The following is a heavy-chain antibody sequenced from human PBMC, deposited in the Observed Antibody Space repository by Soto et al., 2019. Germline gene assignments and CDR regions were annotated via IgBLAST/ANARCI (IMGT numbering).Heavy chain of an antibody. Sequence: VQMVESGGGVVHPGGSMRLSCAVSGFTFADYAVHWVRQSAGKGLEWVSFINAAGSEKYYADSVRGRFTISRDNSKDSLYLPMTRRMLEDTAMYYCAKAKIYYVSSPYDYWGQGTLFNFSS. CDR3: AKAKIYYVSSPYDY. D-gene: IGHD3-10*02. CDR1: GFTFADYA. V-gene: IGHV3-43*02. CDR2: INAAGSEK. J-gene: IGHJ4*02.